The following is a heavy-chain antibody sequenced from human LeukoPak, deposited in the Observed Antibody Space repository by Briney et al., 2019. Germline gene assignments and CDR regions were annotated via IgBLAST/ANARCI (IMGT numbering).Heavy chain of an antibody. V-gene: IGHV3-30*04. J-gene: IGHJ6*03. D-gene: IGHD5-24*01. CDR2: ISYDGSNK. CDR3: AREGMATDKYYMDV. CDR1: GFTFSSYT. Sequence: GGSLRLSCAASGFTFSSYTIHWVRQAPGKGLEWVAVISYDGSNKYYADSVKGRFTISRDNSKNTLYLQMNTLRAEDTAVYYCAREGMATDKYYMDVWGKGTTVTVSS.